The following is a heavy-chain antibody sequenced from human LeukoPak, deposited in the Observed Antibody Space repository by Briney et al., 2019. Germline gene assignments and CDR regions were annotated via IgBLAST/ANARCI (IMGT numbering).Heavy chain of an antibody. J-gene: IGHJ4*02. Sequence: GGSLRLSCAASGFTFSSYAMSWVRQAPGKGLEWVSAISGSGGSTYYADSVKGRFTISRDNSKNTLYLQMNSLRAEDTAVYYCAKATYYYDSSGYSYYFDYWGQGTLVTVSS. V-gene: IGHV3-23*01. CDR2: ISGSGGST. CDR1: GFTFSSYA. D-gene: IGHD3-22*01. CDR3: AKATYYYDSSGYSYYFDY.